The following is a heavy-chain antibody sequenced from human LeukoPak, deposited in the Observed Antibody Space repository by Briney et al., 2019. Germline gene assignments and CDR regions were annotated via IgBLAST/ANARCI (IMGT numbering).Heavy chain of an antibody. CDR3: AREGGFYASGTYHTDYGMDV. Sequence: PGGSLRLSCVASGFTFSMYWMSWVRQAPGKGLEWVANIKQDGSENYYVDSVKGRFTISRDNAKNSLYLQMNSLRAEDTAVYYCAREGGFYASGTYHTDYGMDVWGQGTTVTVSS. D-gene: IGHD3-10*01. J-gene: IGHJ6*02. V-gene: IGHV3-7*01. CDR1: GFTFSMYW. CDR2: IKQDGSEN.